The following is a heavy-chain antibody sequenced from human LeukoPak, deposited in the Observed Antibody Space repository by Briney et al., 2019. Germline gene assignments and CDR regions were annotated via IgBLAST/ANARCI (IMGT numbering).Heavy chain of an antibody. V-gene: IGHV1-69*05. CDR1: GGTFSSYA. CDR2: IIPIFGTA. CDR3: TREATGYSWFDP. Sequence: ASVKVSCKASGGTFSSYAISWVRQAPGQELEWMGGIIPIFGTANYAQKFQGRVTMTTDTSTNTAYMELRSLRSDDTAVYYCTREATGYSWFDPWGQGTLVTVSS. J-gene: IGHJ5*02. D-gene: IGHD3-9*01.